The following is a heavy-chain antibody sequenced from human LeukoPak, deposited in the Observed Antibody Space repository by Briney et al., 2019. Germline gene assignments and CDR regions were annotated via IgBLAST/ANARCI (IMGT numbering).Heavy chain of an antibody. CDR1: GYSISSGYY. CDR3: ARDRGSSWYPEYFQH. Sequence: SETLSLTCTVSGYSISSGYYWGWIRQPPGKGLEWIGSIYHSGSTYYNPSLKSRVTISVDTSKNQFSLKLSSVTAADTAVYYCARDRGSSWYPEYFQHWGQGTLVTVSS. CDR2: IYHSGST. V-gene: IGHV4-38-2*02. D-gene: IGHD6-13*01. J-gene: IGHJ1*01.